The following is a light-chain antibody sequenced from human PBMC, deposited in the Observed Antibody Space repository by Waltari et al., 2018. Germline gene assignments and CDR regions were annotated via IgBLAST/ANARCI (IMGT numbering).Light chain of an antibody. CDR1: QNLINY. J-gene: IGKJ4*01. CDR2: DAS. V-gene: IGKV3-20*01. Sequence: EIVLTQSPGTLSLSPGERATLPCRASQNLINYLAWYQQKPGQAPRLLIYDASSGATGIPDRFSGSGSWADFTLTISRLEPEDFVVYYCQQYGNSPLPFGGGTKVEVQ. CDR3: QQYGNSPLP.